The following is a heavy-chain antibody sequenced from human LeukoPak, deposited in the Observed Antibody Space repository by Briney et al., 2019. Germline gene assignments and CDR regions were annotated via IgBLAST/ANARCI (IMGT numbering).Heavy chain of an antibody. Sequence: GGSLRLSCAASGFTFDDYGMSWVRQAPGKGLEWVSGINWNGGSTGYADSVKGRFTISRDNAKNSLYLQMNSLRAEDTALYYCARVGYSSSSMNYYYMDVWGKGTTVTVSS. CDR2: INWNGGST. D-gene: IGHD6-6*01. CDR3: ARVGYSSSSMNYYYMDV. CDR1: GFTFDDYG. J-gene: IGHJ6*03. V-gene: IGHV3-20*04.